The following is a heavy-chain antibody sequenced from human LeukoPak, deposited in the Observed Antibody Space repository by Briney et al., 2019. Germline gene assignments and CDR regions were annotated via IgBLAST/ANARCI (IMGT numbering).Heavy chain of an antibody. CDR3: ARFGYSGWNLEY. V-gene: IGHV3-7*01. Sequence: PGGYLRLYCAASGFSCRDFWMTWVGQAPGQGLEGVANINQGGSVKYYVDSVKGRFTISRDDDESSLYVQMNSLRDEDTAVYYCARFGYSGWNLEYWGQGTLVTDSS. CDR2: INQGGSVK. J-gene: IGHJ4*02. CDR1: GFSCRDFW. D-gene: IGHD5-12*01.